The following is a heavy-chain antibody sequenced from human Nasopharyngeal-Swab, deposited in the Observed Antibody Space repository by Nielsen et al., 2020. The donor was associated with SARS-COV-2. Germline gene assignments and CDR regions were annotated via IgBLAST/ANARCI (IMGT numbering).Heavy chain of an antibody. D-gene: IGHD3-3*01. CDR2: IYYSGST. CDR1: GGSISSGGYY. CDR3: ARAGDFWSGWSANYYMDV. Sequence: SETLSLTCTVSGGSISSGGYYWSWIHQHPGKGLEWIGYIYYSGSTYYNPSLKSRVTISVDTSKNQFSLKLSSVTAADTAVYYCARAGDFWSGWSANYYMDVWGKGTTVTVSS. J-gene: IGHJ6*03. V-gene: IGHV4-31*03.